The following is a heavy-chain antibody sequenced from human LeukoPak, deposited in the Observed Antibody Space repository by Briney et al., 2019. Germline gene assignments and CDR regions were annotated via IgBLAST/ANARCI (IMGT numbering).Heavy chain of an antibody. V-gene: IGHV4-59*08. J-gene: IGHJ5*02. Sequence: SETLSLTCTVSGGSISSYYWSWIRQPPGKGLEWIGYIYYSGSTNYNPSLKSRVTISVDTSKNQFSLKLSSVTAADTAVYYCARRGGGGLGATTGWFDPWGQGTLVTVSS. D-gene: IGHD1-26*01. CDR1: GGSISSYY. CDR2: IYYSGST. CDR3: ARRGGGGLGATTGWFDP.